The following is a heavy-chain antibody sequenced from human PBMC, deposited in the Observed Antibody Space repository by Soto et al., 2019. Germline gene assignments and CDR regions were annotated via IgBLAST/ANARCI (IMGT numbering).Heavy chain of an antibody. CDR1: GFTFSSYG. D-gene: IGHD2-15*01. Sequence: QVQLVESGGGVVQPGRSLRLSCAASGFTFSSYGMHWVRQAPGKGLEWVAVIWYDGSNKYYADSVKGRFTISRDNSKNTLYLQMNSLRAEDTAVYYCARDYVVEVGGYCYYGMDVWGQGTTVTVSS. V-gene: IGHV3-33*01. J-gene: IGHJ6*02. CDR2: IWYDGSNK. CDR3: ARDYVVEVGGYCYYGMDV.